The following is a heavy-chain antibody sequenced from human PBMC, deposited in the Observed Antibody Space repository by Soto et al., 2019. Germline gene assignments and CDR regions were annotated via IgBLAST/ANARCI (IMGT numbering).Heavy chain of an antibody. J-gene: IGHJ5*02. CDR3: ARTRDSRSSGRTRYNWFDP. CDR1: GYTFTSYG. Sequence: QVQLVQSGAEVKKPGASVKVSCKASGYTFTSYGISWMRQAPGQGLEWMGWISAYNGNTNYAQKLQGRVTMTTDTSTSTAYMELRSLRSDDTAVYYCARTRDSRSSGRTRYNWFDPWGQGTLVTVSS. CDR2: ISAYNGNT. V-gene: IGHV1-18*01. D-gene: IGHD6-6*01.